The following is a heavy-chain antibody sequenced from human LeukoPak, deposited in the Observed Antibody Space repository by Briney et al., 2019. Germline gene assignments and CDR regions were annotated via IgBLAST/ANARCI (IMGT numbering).Heavy chain of an antibody. CDR3: AKDRYSGLNTIDY. V-gene: IGHV3-30*18. CDR1: EFTFSTYG. CDR2: ISYDGSYK. D-gene: IGHD6-13*01. Sequence: PERSLRLSCAASEFTFSTYGMHWVRQAPGKGLQWVAVISYDGSYKFYADSVKGRFTISRDNSKSTLYLQMNSLGAEDTAVYYCAKDRYSGLNTIDYWGQGTLVTVSS. J-gene: IGHJ4*02.